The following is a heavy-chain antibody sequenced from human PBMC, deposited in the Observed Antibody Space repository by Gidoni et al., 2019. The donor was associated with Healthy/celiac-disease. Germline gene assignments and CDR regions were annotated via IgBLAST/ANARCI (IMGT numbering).Heavy chain of an antibody. CDR3: ARVFIAAPGVDYYYGMDV. CDR2: INPSGGST. D-gene: IGHD6-6*01. V-gene: IGHV1-46*03. Sequence: QVQLVQSGAEVKKPGASVKVSCKASGYTFTSYSMHWVRQAPGQGLEWMGIINPSGGSTSYAQKFQGRVTMTRDTSTSTVYMELSSLRSEDTAVYYCARVFIAAPGVDYYYGMDVWGQGTTVTVSS. CDR1: GYTFTSYS. J-gene: IGHJ6*02.